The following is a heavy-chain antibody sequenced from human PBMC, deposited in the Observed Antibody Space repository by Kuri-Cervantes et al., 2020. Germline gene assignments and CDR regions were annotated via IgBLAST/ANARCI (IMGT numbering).Heavy chain of an antibody. D-gene: IGHD3-10*01. CDR2: ISCDGSNK. Sequence: GGSLRLSCAASGLTFSTYGMHWVRQAPGKGLEWVAIISCDGSNKDYTDSVRGRFTISRDNAKNTLCLQMNSLRDEDTAVYYCARRRLGALGWFDPWGQGTLVTVSS. CDR3: ARRRLGALGWFDP. J-gene: IGHJ5*02. V-gene: IGHV3-30*03. CDR1: GLTFSTYG.